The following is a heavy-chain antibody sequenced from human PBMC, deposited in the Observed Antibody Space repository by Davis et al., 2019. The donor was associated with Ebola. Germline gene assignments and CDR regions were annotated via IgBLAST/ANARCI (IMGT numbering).Heavy chain of an antibody. CDR3: AKGGSGWPSDYSYGMGV. CDR2: TTSSGGGT. CDR1: GFIFSTYV. Sequence: GGSLRLSCSASGFIFSTYVMSWVRQAPGKGLEWVSATTSSGGGTYYADSVKGRFTISRDNSKDTLYLQMNSLRVDDTAVYYCAKGGSGWPSDYSYGMGVWGKGTTVTVSS. J-gene: IGHJ6*04. V-gene: IGHV3-23*01. D-gene: IGHD6-19*01.